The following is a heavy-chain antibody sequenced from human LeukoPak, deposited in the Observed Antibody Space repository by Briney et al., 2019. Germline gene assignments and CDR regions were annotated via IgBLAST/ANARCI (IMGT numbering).Heavy chain of an antibody. CDR1: GYTFTSYY. CDR2: INPSGGST. CDR3: ARDALPRVYRSSWYDY. V-gene: IGHV1-46*01. J-gene: IGHJ4*02. D-gene: IGHD6-13*01. Sequence: GASVKVSCKASGYTFTSYYMHWVRQAPGQGLEWMGIINPSGGSTSYAQKFQGRVTMTRDMSTSTVYMELSSLRSEDTAVYYCARDALPRVYRSSWYDYWGQGTLVTVSS.